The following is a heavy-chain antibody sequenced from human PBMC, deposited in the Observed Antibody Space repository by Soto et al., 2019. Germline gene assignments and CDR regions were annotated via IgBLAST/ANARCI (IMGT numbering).Heavy chain of an antibody. Sequence: ASVKVSCKASGYTFTSYAIHWVRQAPGQRLEWMGWINAGNGNTKYSQKFQGRVTITRDTSASTAYMELSSLRSEDTAVYYCARGAWRVTMVRGVMGLDAFDIWGQGTMVTVSS. CDR2: INAGNGNT. V-gene: IGHV1-3*01. J-gene: IGHJ3*02. CDR1: GYTFTSYA. CDR3: ARGAWRVTMVRGVMGLDAFDI. D-gene: IGHD3-10*01.